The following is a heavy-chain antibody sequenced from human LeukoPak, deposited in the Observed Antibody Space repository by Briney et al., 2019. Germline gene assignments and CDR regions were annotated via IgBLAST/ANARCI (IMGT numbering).Heavy chain of an antibody. D-gene: IGHD3-3*01. V-gene: IGHV3-13*01. CDR3: ARSLGGYYPDAFDI. Sequence: GGSLRLSCAASGFTFSSYAMSWVRQAPGKGLEWVSAIGTAGDTYYPGSVKGRFTISRENAKNSLYLQMNSLRAGDTAVYYCARSLGGYYPDAFDIWGQGTMVTVSS. CDR1: GFTFSSYA. J-gene: IGHJ3*02. CDR2: IGTAGDT.